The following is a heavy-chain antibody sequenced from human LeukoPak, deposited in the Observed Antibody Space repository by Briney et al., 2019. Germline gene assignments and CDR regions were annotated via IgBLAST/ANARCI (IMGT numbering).Heavy chain of an antibody. V-gene: IGHV1-2*02. CDR2: INPSSGVT. CDR3: ARDRGGWYNFDY. D-gene: IGHD6-19*01. J-gene: IGHJ4*02. Sequence: GASVNVSCKASGYTFTGYFMHWVRQAPGQGPEWMGWINPSSGVTNYAQKFQGKVTMTRDTSISTAYMELSSLTSDDTAVYYCARDRGGWYNFDYWGQGTLITVSS. CDR1: GYTFTGYF.